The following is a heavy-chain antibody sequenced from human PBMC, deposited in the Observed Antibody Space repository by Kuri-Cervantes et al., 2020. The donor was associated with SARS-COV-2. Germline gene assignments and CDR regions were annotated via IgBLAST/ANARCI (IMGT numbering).Heavy chain of an antibody. D-gene: IGHD2-2*01. CDR3: ARVLDCSSTSCAGLDY. CDR1: DGSFSGYY. Sequence: SQTLSLTCAVHDGSFSGYYWSWIRQPPGQGLEWIGEINHSGSTNYNPSLKSRVTVSVDTSKNQFSLKLSSVTAADTAVYYCARVLDCSSTSCAGLDYCGQGTLVTVSS. V-gene: IGHV4-34*01. CDR2: INHSGST. J-gene: IGHJ4*02.